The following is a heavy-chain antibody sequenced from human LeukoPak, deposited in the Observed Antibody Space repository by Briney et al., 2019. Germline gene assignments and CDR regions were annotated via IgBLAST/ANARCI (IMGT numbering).Heavy chain of an antibody. Sequence: GGSLRLSCAASGFTFSSYAMHWVRQAPGKGLEWVAVISYDGSNKYYADSVKGRFTISRDNSKNTLYLQMNSLRAEDTAMYYCARDRAMTTVTTGLGWGIDYWGQGTLVTVSS. CDR1: GFTFSSYA. CDR3: ARDRAMTTVTTGLGWGIDY. CDR2: ISYDGSNK. D-gene: IGHD4-17*01. J-gene: IGHJ4*02. V-gene: IGHV3-30*04.